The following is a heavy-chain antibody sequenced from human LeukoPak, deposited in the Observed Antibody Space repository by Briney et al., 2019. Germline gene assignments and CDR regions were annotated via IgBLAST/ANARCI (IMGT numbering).Heavy chain of an antibody. Sequence: GSSVKVSCKASGGTFSSYAISWVRQAPGQGLEWMGRIIPILGIANYAQKFQGRVTTTADKSTSTAYMELSSLRSEDTAVYYCARGITMKQEWGQGTLVTVSS. V-gene: IGHV1-69*04. CDR1: GGTFSSYA. CDR3: ARGITMKQE. J-gene: IGHJ4*02. CDR2: IIPILGIA. D-gene: IGHD3-22*01.